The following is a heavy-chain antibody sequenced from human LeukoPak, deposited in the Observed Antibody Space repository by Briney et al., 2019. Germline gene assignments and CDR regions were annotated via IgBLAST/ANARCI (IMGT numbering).Heavy chain of an antibody. Sequence: SETLSLTCTVSGGSISSYYWSWIRQPPGKGLEWIGYIYYSGSTNYNSSLKSRVTISVDTSKNQFSLKLSSVTAADTAVYYCARDGRYFDWLSWFDPWGQGTLVTVSS. V-gene: IGHV4-59*01. CDR1: GGSISSYY. D-gene: IGHD3-9*01. CDR2: IYYSGST. CDR3: ARDGRYFDWLSWFDP. J-gene: IGHJ5*02.